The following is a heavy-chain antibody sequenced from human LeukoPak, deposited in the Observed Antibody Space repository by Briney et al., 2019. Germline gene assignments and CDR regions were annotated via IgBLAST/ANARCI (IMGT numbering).Heavy chain of an antibody. Sequence: GGSLRLSCAASGFTFTNSAMCWVRQAPGKGLEWVSCIGNSGGDTVYADSVRGRFTVSRDTSRNTLFLEMNSLRAEDTAIYYCAKRGGESSGWGPFDYWGQGTLVTVSS. V-gene: IGHV3-23*01. CDR3: AKRGGESSGWGPFDY. CDR2: IGNSGGDT. D-gene: IGHD6-19*01. J-gene: IGHJ4*02. CDR1: GFTFTNSA.